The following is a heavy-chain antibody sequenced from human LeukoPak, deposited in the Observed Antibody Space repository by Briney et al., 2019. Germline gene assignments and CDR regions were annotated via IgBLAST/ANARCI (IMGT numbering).Heavy chain of an antibody. D-gene: IGHD5-18*01. J-gene: IGHJ4*02. Sequence: PGGSLRLSCAASGFTFSSYAMSWVRQAPGKGLERVSAISGSGGSTYYADSVKGRFTISRDNSKNTLYLQMNSLRAEDTAVYYCARDRRGIQLSPGGLDYWGQGTLVTVSS. V-gene: IGHV3-23*01. CDR3: ARDRRGIQLSPGGLDY. CDR1: GFTFSSYA. CDR2: ISGSGGST.